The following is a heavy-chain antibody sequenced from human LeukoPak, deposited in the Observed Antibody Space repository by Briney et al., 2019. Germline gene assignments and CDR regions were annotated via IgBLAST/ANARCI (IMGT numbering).Heavy chain of an antibody. CDR1: GGTFSSYA. Sequence: SVKVSCKASGGTFSSYAISWVRQAPGQGLEWMGGIIPIFGTANYAQKFQGRVTITTDESTSTAYMELSSLRSEDTAVYYCARGEPVQLEVGGGAFDAFDIWGQGTMVTVSS. CDR2: IIPIFGTA. CDR3: ARGEPVQLEVGGGAFDAFDI. V-gene: IGHV1-69*05. J-gene: IGHJ3*02. D-gene: IGHD1-1*01.